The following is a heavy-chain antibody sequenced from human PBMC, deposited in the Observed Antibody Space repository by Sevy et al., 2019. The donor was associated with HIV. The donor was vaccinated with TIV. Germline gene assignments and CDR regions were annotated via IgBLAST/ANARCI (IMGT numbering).Heavy chain of an antibody. V-gene: IGHV3-23*01. CDR1: GFAFYDYS. CDR3: AREGCTRPHDY. Sequence: GGSLRLSCAASGFAFYDYSMSWIRQAPGKGLEWVATLSFGCGKINYADSVKGRFTISRVNSKNSFYLQMDNLRVEDTALYYCAREGCTRPHDYWGQGTRVTVSS. D-gene: IGHD2-8*01. CDR2: LSFGCGKI. J-gene: IGHJ4*02.